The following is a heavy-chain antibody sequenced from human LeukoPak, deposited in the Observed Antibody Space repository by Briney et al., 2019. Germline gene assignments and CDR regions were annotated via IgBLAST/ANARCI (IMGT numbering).Heavy chain of an antibody. Sequence: GGSLRLSCAASGFTFSSYAMSWVRQAPGKGLEWVSAISGSGGSTYYADSVKGRFTISRDNSKNTLYLQMNSLRAEDTAVYYCARYSYGPHYYYYGMDVWGQGTTVTVSS. CDR3: ARYSYGPHYYYYGMDV. V-gene: IGHV3-23*01. CDR2: ISGSGGST. CDR1: GFTFSSYA. J-gene: IGHJ6*02. D-gene: IGHD5-18*01.